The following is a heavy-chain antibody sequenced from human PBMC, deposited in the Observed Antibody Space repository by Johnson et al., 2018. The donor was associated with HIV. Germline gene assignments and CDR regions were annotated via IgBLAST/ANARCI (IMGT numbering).Heavy chain of an antibody. CDR1: GVIFSDYY. D-gene: IGHD1-1*01. J-gene: IGHJ3*02. CDR2: ISGSGNSI. Sequence: QVQLVESGGGLVQPGGSLRLSCAVSGVIFSDYYMSWIRQAPGKGLELVSYISGSGNSIYYADSVKGRFTISRDNAKNSLYLQMNSLRAEDTAVYYCARGDGYRRAFDIWGQGTMVTVSS. V-gene: IGHV3-11*04. CDR3: ARGDGYRRAFDI.